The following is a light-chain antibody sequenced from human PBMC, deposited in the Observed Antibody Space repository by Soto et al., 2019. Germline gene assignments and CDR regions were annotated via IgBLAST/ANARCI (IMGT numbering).Light chain of an antibody. Sequence: QSALTQPASVSGSPGQSITIPCTGTSSDVGGYNYVSWYQQHPGIAPKLLIYGVTNRPSGVSPRFSGSKSGNTASLTISGLQAEDEADYHCSSYTSASTLLYLFGTGTKLTVL. CDR3: SSYTSASTLLYL. CDR2: GVT. V-gene: IGLV2-14*01. CDR1: SSDVGGYNY. J-gene: IGLJ1*01.